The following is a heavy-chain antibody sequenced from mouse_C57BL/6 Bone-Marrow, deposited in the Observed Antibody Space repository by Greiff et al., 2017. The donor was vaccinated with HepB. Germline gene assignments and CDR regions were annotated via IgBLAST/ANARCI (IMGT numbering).Heavy chain of an antibody. CDR1: GYTFTSYW. V-gene: IGHV1-55*01. J-gene: IGHJ2*01. CDR2: IYPGSGST. D-gene: IGHD2-1*01. Sequence: QVQLKQPGAELVKPGASVKMSCKASGYTFTSYWITWVKQRPGQGLEWIGDIYPGSGSTNYNEKFKSKATLTVDTSSSTAYMQRSSLTSEDSAVYYCARRYYGNYNDYWGQGTTLTVSS. CDR3: ARRYYGNYNDY.